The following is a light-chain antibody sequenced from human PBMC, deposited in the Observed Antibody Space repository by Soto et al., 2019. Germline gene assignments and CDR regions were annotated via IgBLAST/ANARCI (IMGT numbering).Light chain of an antibody. CDR3: SSYTSSSTLSV. V-gene: IGLV2-14*03. Sequence: LTQPASVAGSPGQAVTVSCTGTSSDVGGYDYVSWYQQHPGRAPKLMIYDVTYRPSGVSSRFSGSKSGNTASLTISGLQAEDEADYYCSSYTSSSTLSVFGTGTKVTVL. CDR1: SSDVGGYDY. CDR2: DVT. J-gene: IGLJ1*01.